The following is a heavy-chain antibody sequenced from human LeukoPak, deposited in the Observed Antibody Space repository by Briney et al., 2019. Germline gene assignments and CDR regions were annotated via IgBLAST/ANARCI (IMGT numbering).Heavy chain of an antibody. CDR3: ARGTSWFGGIDY. V-gene: IGHV1-2*06. J-gene: IGHJ4*02. Sequence: GASVKVSCKASGYTFTGYYIHWVRQAPGQGLEWMGRINPNSGGTNYAQKFQGRVTMTRDTSISTAYMELSRLRSDDTAVYYCARGTSWFGGIDYWGQGTLVTVSS. CDR2: INPNSGGT. CDR1: GYTFTGYY. D-gene: IGHD3-10*01.